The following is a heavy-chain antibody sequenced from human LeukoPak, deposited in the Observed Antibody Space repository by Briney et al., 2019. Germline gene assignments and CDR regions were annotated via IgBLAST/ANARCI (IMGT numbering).Heavy chain of an antibody. V-gene: IGHV6-1*01. CDR3: ARATRGDTTKSFDL. Sequence: SQTLSLTCAISGXSVSSNSFAWYWIRQSPSRGLEWLGRTYYRSKWYYDCAVSVKSRITIKPDTSQNQFSLQLNSVTPEDTAVYYCARATRGDTTKSFDLWGRGTLVTVSS. D-gene: IGHD5-18*01. J-gene: IGHJ2*01. CDR1: GXSVSSNSFA. CDR2: TYYRSKWYY.